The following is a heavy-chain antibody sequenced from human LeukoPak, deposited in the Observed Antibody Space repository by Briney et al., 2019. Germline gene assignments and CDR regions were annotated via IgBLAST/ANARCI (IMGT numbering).Heavy chain of an antibody. Sequence: ASVKVSCKASGYTFTGYYMHWVRQAPGQGLEWMGWINPNSGGTNYAQKFQGRVTMTRDTSISTAYMELSRLRSDDTAVYYCARVPNYYDSSTAVDHWGQGTLVTVSS. V-gene: IGHV1-2*02. CDR3: ARVPNYYDSSTAVDH. J-gene: IGHJ4*02. CDR1: GYTFTGYY. CDR2: INPNSGGT. D-gene: IGHD3-22*01.